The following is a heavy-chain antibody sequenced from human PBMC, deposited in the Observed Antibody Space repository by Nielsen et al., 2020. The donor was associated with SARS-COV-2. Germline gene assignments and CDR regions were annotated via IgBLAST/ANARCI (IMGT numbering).Heavy chain of an antibody. V-gene: IGHV3-9*01. CDR3: AKGRLRYFDWLTSFDY. Sequence: GGSLRLSCAASGFTFDDYAMHWVRQAPGKGLEWVSGISWNSGSIGYADSVKGRFTISRDNSKNTMYLQMHSLRAEDTAVYYCAKGRLRYFDWLTSFDYWGQGTLVTVSS. D-gene: IGHD3-9*01. CDR2: ISWNSGSI. J-gene: IGHJ4*02. CDR1: GFTFDDYA.